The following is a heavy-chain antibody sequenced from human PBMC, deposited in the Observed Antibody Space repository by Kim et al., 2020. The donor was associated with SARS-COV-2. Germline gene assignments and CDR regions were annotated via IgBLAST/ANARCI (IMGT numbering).Heavy chain of an antibody. Sequence: GGSLRLSCAASGFTFSSYDMHWVRQATGKGLEWVSAIGTAGDTYYPGSAKGRFSISRENAKNSLYLQLNSLRAGDTAVYYCSTGTVPYYYGMDVWGQGTT. CDR3: STGTVPYYYGMDV. CDR1: GFTFSSYD. V-gene: IGHV3-13*04. D-gene: IGHD4-17*01. J-gene: IGHJ6*02. CDR2: IGTAGDT.